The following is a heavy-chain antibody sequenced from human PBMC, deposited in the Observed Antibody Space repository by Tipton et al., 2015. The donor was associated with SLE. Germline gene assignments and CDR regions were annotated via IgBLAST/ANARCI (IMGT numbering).Heavy chain of an antibody. D-gene: IGHD2-15*01. CDR1: GGSISGYY. Sequence: TLSLTCTVSGGSISGYYWNWIRQPAGKGLAWIGRIYSSGNTNYNPSLKSRVTLSVDTSKNQFSLRLTSVTAADTAVYFCAREDVGFCNGGSCPYYFDFWGQGTLVTVSS. CDR2: IYSSGNT. J-gene: IGHJ4*02. V-gene: IGHV4-4*07. CDR3: AREDVGFCNGGSCPYYFDF.